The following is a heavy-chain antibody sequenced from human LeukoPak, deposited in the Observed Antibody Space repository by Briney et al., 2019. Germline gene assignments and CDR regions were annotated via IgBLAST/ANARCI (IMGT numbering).Heavy chain of an antibody. V-gene: IGHV1-46*01. CDR3: ASGSVAGRQRAPPKEWFGP. J-gene: IGHJ5*02. D-gene: IGHD6-6*01. CDR2: INPSGGST. CDR1: GYTFTSYY. Sequence: ASVKVSCKASGYTFTSYYMHWVRQAPGQGLEWMGIINPSGGSTSYAQKFQGRVTMTRDMSTSTVYMELSSLRSEDTAAYYCASGSVAGRQRAPPKEWFGPWGQGTLVTVSS.